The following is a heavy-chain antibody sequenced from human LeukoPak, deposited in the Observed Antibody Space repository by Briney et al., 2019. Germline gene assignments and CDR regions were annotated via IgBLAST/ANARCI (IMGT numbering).Heavy chain of an antibody. D-gene: IGHD3-10*01. CDR3: AKDRSGYGSGSYSFDY. CDR2: ISYDGSNK. CDR1: GFTFSSYG. V-gene: IGHV3-30*18. J-gene: IGHJ4*02. Sequence: GGSLRLSCAASGFTFSSYGMHWVRQAPGKGLEWVAVISYDGSNKYYADPVKGRFTISRDNSKNTLYLQMNSLRVEDTAVYYCAKDRSGYGSGSYSFDYWGQGTLVTVSS.